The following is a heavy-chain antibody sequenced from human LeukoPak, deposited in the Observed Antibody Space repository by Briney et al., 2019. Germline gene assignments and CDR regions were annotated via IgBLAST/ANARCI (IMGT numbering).Heavy chain of an antibody. CDR2: IIPIFGTA. Sequence: SVKVSCKASGGTFSSYAISWVRQAPGQGLEWMGGIIPIFGTANYAQKFQGRVTITADKSTSTAYMELSSLRSEDTAVYYCARARPSMIVGRVIYYFDYWGQGTLVTVSS. J-gene: IGHJ4*02. CDR1: GGTFSSYA. V-gene: IGHV1-69*06. CDR3: ARARPSMIVGRVIYYFDY. D-gene: IGHD3-22*01.